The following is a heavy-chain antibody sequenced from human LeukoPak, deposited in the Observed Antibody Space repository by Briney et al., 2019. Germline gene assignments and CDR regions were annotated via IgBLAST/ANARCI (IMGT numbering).Heavy chain of an antibody. CDR1: GYTFTSYG. V-gene: IGHV3-33*01. Sequence: SCKASGYTFTSYGISWVRQAPGKGLEWVAVIWYDGSNKYYADSVKGRFTISRDNSKNTLYLQMNSLRAEDTAVYYCARGTGYLVSSIPNDYGMDVWGQGTTVTVSS. CDR2: IWYDGSNK. CDR3: ARGTGYLVSSIPNDYGMDV. J-gene: IGHJ6*02. D-gene: IGHD3/OR15-3a*01.